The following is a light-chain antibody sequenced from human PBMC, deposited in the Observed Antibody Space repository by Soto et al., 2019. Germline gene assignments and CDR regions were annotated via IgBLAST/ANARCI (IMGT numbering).Light chain of an antibody. CDR3: QQYDNLPPKIT. CDR2: DAS. Sequence: DIQMTQSPSTLSASVGDRVTITCRASQSISSWLAWYQQKPGKAPKLLIYDASSLESGVPSRFSGSGSGTDFTFTISSLQPEDIATYYCQQYDNLPPKITFGQGTRLEIK. CDR1: QSISSW. J-gene: IGKJ5*01. V-gene: IGKV1-5*01.